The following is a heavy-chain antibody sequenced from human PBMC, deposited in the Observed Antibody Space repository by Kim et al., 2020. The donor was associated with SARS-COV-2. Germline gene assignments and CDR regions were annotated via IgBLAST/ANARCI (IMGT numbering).Heavy chain of an antibody. Sequence: SETLSLTCTVSGGSISSSSYYWGWIRQPPGKGLEWIGSIYYSGSTYYNPSLKSRVTISVDTSKNQFSLKLSSVTAADTAVYYCARHDPGGRFGELFSDYWGQGTLVTVSS. V-gene: IGHV4-39*01. J-gene: IGHJ4*02. CDR3: ARHDPGGRFGELFSDY. CDR1: GGSISSSSYY. CDR2: IYYSGST. D-gene: IGHD3-10*01.